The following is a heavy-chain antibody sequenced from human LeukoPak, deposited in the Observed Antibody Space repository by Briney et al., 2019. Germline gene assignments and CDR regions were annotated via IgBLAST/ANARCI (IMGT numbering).Heavy chain of an antibody. CDR1: GFTFTSYD. Sequence: PGRSLRLSCAASGFTFTSYDMHWVRQAPGKGLEWVAGISFDGSKKYYADSVKGRLTISRDNAKNSLDLQMNSLRAEDTAVYYCARGRLGGHFDYWGQGTLVTVSS. CDR2: ISFDGSKK. CDR3: ARGRLGGHFDY. J-gene: IGHJ4*02. V-gene: IGHV3-30-3*01. D-gene: IGHD3-16*01.